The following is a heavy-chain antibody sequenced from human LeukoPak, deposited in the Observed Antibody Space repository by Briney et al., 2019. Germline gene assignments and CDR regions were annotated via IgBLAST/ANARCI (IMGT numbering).Heavy chain of an antibody. J-gene: IGHJ4*02. Sequence: GGSLRLSCAASGFTFSSYAMTWVRQAPGKGLEWVSIISGNGVYTFYADSVKGRFTISRGNSKNTLSLQMNSLRAEDTALYYCAKVRSAMSGPEDYWGQGTLVTVSS. V-gene: IGHV3-23*01. CDR2: ISGNGVYT. CDR1: GFTFSSYA. D-gene: IGHD1-14*01. CDR3: AKVRSAMSGPEDY.